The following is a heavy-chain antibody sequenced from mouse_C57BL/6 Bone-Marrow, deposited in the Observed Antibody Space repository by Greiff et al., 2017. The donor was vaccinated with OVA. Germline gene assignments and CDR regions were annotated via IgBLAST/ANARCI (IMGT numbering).Heavy chain of an antibody. J-gene: IGHJ1*03. Sequence: EVHLVESGGDLVKPGGSLKLSCAASGFTFSSYGMSWVRQTPDKRLEWVATISSGGSYTYYPDSVKGRFTISRDNAKNTLYLQMSSLKSEDTAMYYCARRTYYYGSRNWYFDVWGTGTTVTVSS. CDR2: ISSGGSYT. CDR1: GFTFSSYG. CDR3: ARRTYYYGSRNWYFDV. D-gene: IGHD1-1*01. V-gene: IGHV5-6*01.